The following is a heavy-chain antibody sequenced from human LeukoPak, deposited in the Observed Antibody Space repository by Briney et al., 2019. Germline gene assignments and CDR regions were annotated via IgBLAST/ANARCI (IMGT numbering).Heavy chain of an antibody. J-gene: IGHJ4*02. CDR2: IRYDGSNK. D-gene: IGHD6-6*01. CDR1: GFTLSSYG. V-gene: IGHV3-30*02. CDR3: ARKGSSSGYFDY. Sequence: GGSLRLSCAASGFTLSSYGMHWVRQAPGKGLEWVAFIRYDGSNKYYADPVKGRFTISRDNSKNTLYLQMNSLRAEDTAVYYCARKGSSSGYFDYWGQGTLVTVSS.